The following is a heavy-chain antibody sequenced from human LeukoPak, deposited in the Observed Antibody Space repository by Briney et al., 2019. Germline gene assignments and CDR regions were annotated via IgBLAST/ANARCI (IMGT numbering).Heavy chain of an antibody. V-gene: IGHV3-30*02. D-gene: IGHD3-10*01. CDR3: ARDGEVKGAFDI. CDR2: IRYDGSNK. J-gene: IGHJ3*02. Sequence: GGSLRLSRAASGFTFSSYGMHWVRQAPGKGLEWVAFIRYDGSNKYYADSMKGRFTISRDDSKNTLYLQMNSLRAEDTAVYYCARDGEVKGAFDIWGQGTMVTVSS. CDR1: GFTFSSYG.